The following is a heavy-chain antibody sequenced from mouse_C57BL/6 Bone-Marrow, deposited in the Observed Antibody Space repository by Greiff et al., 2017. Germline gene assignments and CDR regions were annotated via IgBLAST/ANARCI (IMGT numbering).Heavy chain of an antibody. J-gene: IGHJ2*01. D-gene: IGHD3-2*02. Sequence: EVKLVESGAELVRPGASVKLSCTASGFNIKDDYMHWVKQRPEQGLEWIGWIDPENGDTEYASKFQGKATITADTSSNTAYLQLSSLTSEDTAVYYCTTRLAYFDYWGQGTTLTVSS. V-gene: IGHV14-4*01. CDR1: GFNIKDDY. CDR2: IDPENGDT. CDR3: TTRLAYFDY.